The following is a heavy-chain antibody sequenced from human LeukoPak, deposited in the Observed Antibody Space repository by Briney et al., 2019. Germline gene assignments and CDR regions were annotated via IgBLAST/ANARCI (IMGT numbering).Heavy chain of an antibody. CDR2: FFYSGST. CDR1: GGSISSSTYY. J-gene: IGHJ4*02. V-gene: IGHV4-39*01. D-gene: IGHD1-14*01. CDR3: ARQISINLIDY. Sequence: SETLSLTCTVSGGSISSSTYYWGWIRQPPGKGLEWIGSFFYSGSTYYNPSLKSRVTISVDTSKNQFSLKLRSVTAADTAVYYCARQISINLIDYWGQGTLVTVSS.